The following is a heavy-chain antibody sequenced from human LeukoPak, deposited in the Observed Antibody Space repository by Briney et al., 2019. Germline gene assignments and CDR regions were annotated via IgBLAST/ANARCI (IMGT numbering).Heavy chain of an antibody. V-gene: IGHV1-69*01. CDR3: ARGGSSGYYFFPSGNGDAFDI. D-gene: IGHD3-22*01. CDR1: GGTFSSYA. J-gene: IGHJ3*02. Sequence: ASVEVSCKASGGTFSSYAISWVRQAPGQGLEWMGGIIPIFGTANYAQKFQGRVTITADESTSTAYMELSSLRSEDTAVYYCARGGSSGYYFFPSGNGDAFDIWGQGTMVTVSS. CDR2: IIPIFGTA.